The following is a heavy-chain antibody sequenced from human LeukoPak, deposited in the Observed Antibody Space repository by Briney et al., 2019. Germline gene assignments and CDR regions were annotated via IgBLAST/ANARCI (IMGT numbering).Heavy chain of an antibody. J-gene: IGHJ4*02. D-gene: IGHD5-24*01. CDR2: IIPILGIA. V-gene: IGHV1-69*02. CDR3: ARRATIMGPFDY. CDR1: GGTFSSYT. Sequence: SVKVSCKASGGTFSSYTISWVRQAPGQGLEWMGRIIPILGIANYAQKFQGRVTITADKSTSTAYMELSSLRSEDTAVYYCARRATIMGPFDYWGQGTLITVSS.